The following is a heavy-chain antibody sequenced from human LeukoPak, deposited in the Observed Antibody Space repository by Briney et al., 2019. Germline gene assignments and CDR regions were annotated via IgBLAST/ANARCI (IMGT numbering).Heavy chain of an antibody. D-gene: IGHD5-18*01. Sequence: GGSLRLSCAASGFTFSSYGMHWVRQAPGKGLEWVAGIWYDGSNKYYADSVKGRFTISGDNSKNTLYLQMNSLRAEDTAVYYCAKSGYSYGSILYYFDYWGQGTLVTVSS. CDR2: IWYDGSNK. CDR3: AKSGYSYGSILYYFDY. J-gene: IGHJ4*02. CDR1: GFTFSSYG. V-gene: IGHV3-33*06.